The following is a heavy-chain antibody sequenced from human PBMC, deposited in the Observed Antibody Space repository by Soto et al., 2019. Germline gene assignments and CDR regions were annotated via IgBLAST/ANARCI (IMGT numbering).Heavy chain of an antibody. CDR1: GGSISSYY. V-gene: IGHV4-59*01. CDR3: ATQTANFYGSGSYYLPFDY. Sequence: QVQLQDSGPGLVKPSETLSLTCTVSGGSISSYYWTWIRQPPGKGLEWIGNIYYSGSTTYNPSLXGRVPVSVAPXXNXSXXRLSSVTAADTAVYYCATQTANFYGSGSYYLPFDYWGQGTLVTVSS. D-gene: IGHD3-10*01. J-gene: IGHJ4*02. CDR2: IYYSGST.